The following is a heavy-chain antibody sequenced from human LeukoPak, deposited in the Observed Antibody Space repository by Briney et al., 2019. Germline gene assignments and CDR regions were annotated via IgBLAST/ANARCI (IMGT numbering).Heavy chain of an antibody. CDR2: INHSGSS. D-gene: IGHD5-18*01. CDR3: ARVVDTAMALEY. CDR1: GGSFTNYY. V-gene: IGHV4-34*01. J-gene: IGHJ4*02. Sequence: SETLSLTCAVYGGSFTNYYWSWIRQPPGKGLEWIGEINHSGSSKYNPSLKSRVTISVDTSKNQFSLKLSSVTAADTAVYYCARVVDTAMALEYWGQGTLVTVSS.